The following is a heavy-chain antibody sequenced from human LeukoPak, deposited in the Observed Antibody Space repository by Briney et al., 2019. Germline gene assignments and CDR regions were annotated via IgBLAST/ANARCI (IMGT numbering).Heavy chain of an antibody. CDR1: GYTFTGYY. CDR2: INPNSGGT. V-gene: IGHV1-2*02. CDR3: ARTERSGIAAAATKKFDY. Sequence: ASVKVSCKASGYTFTGYYMHWVRQAPGQGLEWMGWINPNSGGTNYAQKFQGRVTMTRDTSISTAYMELSRLRSDDTAVYYCARTERSGIAAAATKKFDYWGQGTLVTVSS. D-gene: IGHD6-13*01. J-gene: IGHJ4*02.